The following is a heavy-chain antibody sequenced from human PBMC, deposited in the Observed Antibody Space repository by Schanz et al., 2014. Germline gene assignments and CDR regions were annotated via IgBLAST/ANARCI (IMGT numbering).Heavy chain of an antibody. V-gene: IGHV1-46*01. Sequence: QVQLVQSGAEVKKPGASVKVSCKASGYTFTSDSMHWVRQAPGQGLEWMGMINPSGGSTTYAQKFQGRVTMTRDTSTSTVYMELSSLRSEDTAVYYCARQGIGYQHGRYYYYMDVWGRGTTVTVSS. CDR3: ARQGIGYQHGRYYYYMDV. D-gene: IGHD2-2*01. J-gene: IGHJ6*03. CDR2: INPSGGST. CDR1: GYTFTSDS.